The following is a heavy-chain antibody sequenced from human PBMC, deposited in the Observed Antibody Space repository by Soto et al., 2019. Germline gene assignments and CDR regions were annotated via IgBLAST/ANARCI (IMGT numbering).Heavy chain of an antibody. Sequence: QVLLHESGPGLVKPSGTLSLTCTVSGVSISRGDWWSWVRQAPGKELQWIGEIHHSAGTSSHPSLRSRVSLSVDTSKNQFSLNLKSVTAADTGVYYCARLVYDTRLNYLYLDSWGHGLLVTLSS. J-gene: IGHJ4*01. CDR3: ARLVYDTRLNYLYLDS. CDR1: GVSISRGDW. D-gene: IGHD3-22*01. V-gene: IGHV4-4*02. CDR2: IHHSAGT.